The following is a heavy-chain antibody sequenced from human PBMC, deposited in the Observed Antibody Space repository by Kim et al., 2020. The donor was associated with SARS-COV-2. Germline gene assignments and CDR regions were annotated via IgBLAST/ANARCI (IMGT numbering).Heavy chain of an antibody. V-gene: IGHV5-51*01. CDR1: GYSFTSYW. J-gene: IGHJ4*02. CDR3: ARQQVAGSDYYGSGSYYAWGY. CDR2: IYPGDSDT. Sequence: GESLKISCKGSGYSFTSYWIGWVRQMPGKGLEWMGIIYPGDSDTRYSPSFQGQVTISADKSISTANLQWSSLKASDTAMYYCARQQVAGSDYYGSGSYYAWGYWGQGTLVTVSS. D-gene: IGHD3-10*01.